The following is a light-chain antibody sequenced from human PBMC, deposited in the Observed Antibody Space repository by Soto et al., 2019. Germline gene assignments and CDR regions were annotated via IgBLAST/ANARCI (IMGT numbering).Light chain of an antibody. V-gene: IGLV1-40*01. Sequence: QSVLTQPPSVSGAPGQRVTISCTGSSSNIGAGYDIHWYQQLPGTAPKLLIYGASNRPSGVPDRFSGSKSGTSASLAITGIQAEDEADYYCQSYDSSLTVYVVGTGTKLTVL. CDR1: SSNIGAGYD. CDR2: GAS. CDR3: QSYDSSLTVYV. J-gene: IGLJ1*01.